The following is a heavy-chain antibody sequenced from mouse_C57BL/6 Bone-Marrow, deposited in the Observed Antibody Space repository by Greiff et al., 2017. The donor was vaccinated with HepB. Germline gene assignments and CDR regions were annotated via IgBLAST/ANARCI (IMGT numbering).Heavy chain of an antibody. V-gene: IGHV14-2*01. CDR1: GFNIEDYY. CDR3: ARGDYGVFYAMDY. CDR2: IDPEDGET. Sequence: VQLKESGAELVKPGASVKLSCTASGFNIEDYYMHWVKQRTEQGLEWIGRIDPEDGETKYAPKFQGKATITADTSSNTAYLQLSSLTSEDTAVYYCARGDYGVFYAMDYWGQGTSVTVSS. J-gene: IGHJ4*01. D-gene: IGHD1-1*01.